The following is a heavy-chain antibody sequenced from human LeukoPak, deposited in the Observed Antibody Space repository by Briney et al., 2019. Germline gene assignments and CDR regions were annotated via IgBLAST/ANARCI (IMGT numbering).Heavy chain of an antibody. J-gene: IGHJ4*02. Sequence: PSETLSLTRTVSGGSISSGSYYWSWIRQPAGKGLEWIGRIYTSGSTNYNPSLKSRVTISVDTSKNQFSLKLSSVTAADTAVYYCAREGGGWGPYYFDYWGQGTLVTVSS. D-gene: IGHD7-27*01. CDR3: AREGGGWGPYYFDY. CDR2: IYTSGST. CDR1: GGSISSGSYY. V-gene: IGHV4-61*02.